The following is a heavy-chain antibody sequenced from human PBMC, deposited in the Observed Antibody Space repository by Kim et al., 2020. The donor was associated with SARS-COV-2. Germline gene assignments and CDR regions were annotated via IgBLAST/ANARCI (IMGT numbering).Heavy chain of an antibody. D-gene: IGHD2-21*02. CDR3: AKDRGGSDWPFFGS. J-gene: IGHJ4*02. Sequence: YYDSVTGRFTISSDSSKRTLYLQLNSLRADDTALYYCAKDRGGSDWPFFGSWGQGTLVTVSS. V-gene: IGHV3-23*02.